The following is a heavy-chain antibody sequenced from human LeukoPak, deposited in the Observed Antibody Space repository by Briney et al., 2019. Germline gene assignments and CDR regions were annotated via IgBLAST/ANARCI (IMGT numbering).Heavy chain of an antibody. D-gene: IGHD4/OR15-4a*01. J-gene: IGHJ3*02. CDR2: IIPLLGIT. V-gene: IGHV1-69*04. CDR3: ARGLSAAPDAFDI. CDR1: GDTFSSYA. Sequence: SVKVSCKASGDTFSSYAISWVRQAPGQGLEWMGRIIPLLGITNYAQNFQGRVTITADKSTSTAYMELSSLRFEDTAVYYCARGLSAAPDAFDIWGQGTMVTVSS.